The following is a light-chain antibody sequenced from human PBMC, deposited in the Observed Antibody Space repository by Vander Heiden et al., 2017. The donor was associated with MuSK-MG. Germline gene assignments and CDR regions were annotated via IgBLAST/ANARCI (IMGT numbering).Light chain of an antibody. J-gene: IGKJ5*01. Sequence: DIVMTQTPLSLSVTPGQSASVSCKSSQSLLNSDGKTYLYFYLQTRDQSRQLLIYAVSNPSSRLPDRISGSASATDTTLKISLVAAEDAGVYYCRRSIQVGLTFGQGTKLEIK. V-gene: IGKV2D-29*02. CDR2: AVS. CDR1: QSLLNSDGKTY. CDR3: RRSIQVGLT.